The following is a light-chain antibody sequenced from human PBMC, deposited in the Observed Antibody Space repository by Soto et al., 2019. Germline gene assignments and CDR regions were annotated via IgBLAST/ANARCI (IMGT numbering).Light chain of an antibody. V-gene: IGKV1-27*01. CDR2: AAS. CDR3: QEYNSATFT. CDR1: QGISNY. Sequence: DIQMTQSPSSLSASVGDRVAITCRASQGISNYLAWYHQKPGKVPKLLIYAASTLQSGVPSRFSGSGSGTDFTLTITSLQPEYGANSYYQEYNSATFTFGPGTKVDIK. J-gene: IGKJ3*01.